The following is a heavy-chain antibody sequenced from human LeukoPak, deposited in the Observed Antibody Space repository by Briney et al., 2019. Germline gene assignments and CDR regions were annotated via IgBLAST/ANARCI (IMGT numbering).Heavy chain of an antibody. CDR2: IFAKAEPA. CDR3: ARETPGAYSFDF. V-gene: IGHV1-46*01. CDR1: GYTFTGYY. J-gene: IGHJ4*02. Sequence: ASVKVSCKASGYTFTGYYMHWVRQAPGQGLEWLGKIFAKAEPATNAQKFQGRITLTRDTSTNTVYMELSSLRSEDTAIYYCARETPGAYSFDFWGQGALVTVSS. D-gene: IGHD4-23*01.